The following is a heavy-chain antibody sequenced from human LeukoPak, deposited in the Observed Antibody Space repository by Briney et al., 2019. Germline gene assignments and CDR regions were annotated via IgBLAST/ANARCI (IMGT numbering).Heavy chain of an antibody. V-gene: IGHV5-51*01. CDR1: GYSFTNYW. D-gene: IGHD5-24*01. Sequence: GESLKISCKGPGYSFTNYWIAWVRHMPGKGLEWMGIIYPGDSDTRYNPSFQGQVTISADKSISAAYLQWSNLKASDTAVYYCARRLPSVETFDYWGQGTLVTVSS. CDR3: ARRLPSVETFDY. J-gene: IGHJ4*02. CDR2: IYPGDSDT.